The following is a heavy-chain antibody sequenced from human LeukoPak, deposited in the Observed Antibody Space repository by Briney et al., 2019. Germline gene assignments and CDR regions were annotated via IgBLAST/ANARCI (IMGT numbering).Heavy chain of an antibody. CDR2: IKHDGSEK. V-gene: IGHV3-7*01. CDR3: ARDQTPYSNYEPIEN. CDR1: GSIFTNYF. D-gene: IGHD4-11*01. J-gene: IGHJ4*02. Sequence: PGGSLRLSCAASGSIFTNYFMSWVRQAPGKGLEWVASIKHDGSEKYYVDSVRGRFTISRDNTMNSLYLQMSSLRAEDTAVYYCARDQTPYSNYEPIENWGQGTLVTVSS.